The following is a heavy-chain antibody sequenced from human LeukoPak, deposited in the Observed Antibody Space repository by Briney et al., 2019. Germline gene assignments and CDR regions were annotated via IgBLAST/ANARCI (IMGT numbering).Heavy chain of an antibody. Sequence: PGGTLRLSCAASGFTFSSYGMSWVRQAPGKGLEWVSAISGSGGSTYYADSVKGRFTISRDNSKNTLYLQMNSLRAEDTAVYYCAKGSKEYCSSTSCRVLGWSLYYYYMDVWGKGTTVTISS. J-gene: IGHJ6*03. V-gene: IGHV3-23*01. CDR2: ISGSGGST. CDR1: GFTFSSYG. CDR3: AKGSKEYCSSTSCRVLGWSLYYYYMDV. D-gene: IGHD2-2*01.